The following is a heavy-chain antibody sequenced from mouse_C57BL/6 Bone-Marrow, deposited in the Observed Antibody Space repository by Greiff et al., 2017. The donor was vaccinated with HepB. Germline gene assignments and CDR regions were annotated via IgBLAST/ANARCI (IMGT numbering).Heavy chain of an antibody. CDR3: ASNGYDGPWFAY. CDR2: IWGVGST. J-gene: IGHJ3*01. D-gene: IGHD2-2*01. V-gene: IGHV2-6*01. CDR1: GFSLTSYG. Sequence: QVQLQQSGPGLVAPSQSLSITCTVSGFSLTSYGVDWVRQSPGKGLEWLGVIWGVGSTNYNSALKSRLSISKDNSKSQVFLKMNSLQTDDTAMYYCASNGYDGPWFAYWGQGTLVADSA.